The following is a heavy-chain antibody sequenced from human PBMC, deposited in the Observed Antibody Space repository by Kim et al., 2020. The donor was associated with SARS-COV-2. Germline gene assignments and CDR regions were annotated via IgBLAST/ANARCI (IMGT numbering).Heavy chain of an antibody. CDR1: GGTFSSYA. J-gene: IGHJ5*02. Sequence: SVKVSCKASGGTFSSYAISWVRQAPGQGLEWMGGIIPIFGTANYAQKFQGRVTITADESTSTAYMELSSLRSEDTAVYYCARSVRFLEWFSGTYNWFDPWGQGTLVTVSS. CDR3: ARSVRFLEWFSGTYNWFDP. D-gene: IGHD3-3*01. CDR2: IIPIFGTA. V-gene: IGHV1-69*13.